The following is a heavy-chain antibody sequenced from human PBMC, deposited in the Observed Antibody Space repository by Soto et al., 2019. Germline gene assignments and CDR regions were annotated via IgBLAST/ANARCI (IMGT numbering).Heavy chain of an antibody. V-gene: IGHV4-31*03. Sequence: PSETLSLTCTVSGASISSGGYYWSWIRQLPGKGLEWIGYIYYGASSHYNPSLKSRVSISIDTSKNQLSLNLGSVTVADTAVYYCARGEGYCSGGNCFYFDYWGQGTPVTVS. CDR3: ARGEGYCSGGNCFYFDY. CDR2: IYYGASS. D-gene: IGHD2-15*01. CDR1: GASISSGGYY. J-gene: IGHJ4*02.